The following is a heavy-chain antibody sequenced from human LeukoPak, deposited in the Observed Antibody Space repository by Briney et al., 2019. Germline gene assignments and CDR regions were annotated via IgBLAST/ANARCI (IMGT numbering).Heavy chain of an antibody. D-gene: IGHD5-12*01. V-gene: IGHV4-39*07. CDR1: GASINIYTYY. Sequence: PSETLTLTCTVSGASINIYTYYWGWIRQPLGKGLEWIGSVSYSGSPYYNPSLTSRATISVDTSRNQVSLKLTSVTAADTAVYFCASVSRGAYSAYENSFDIWGQGTMVTVSS. J-gene: IGHJ3*02. CDR3: ASVSRGAYSAYENSFDI. CDR2: VSYSGSP.